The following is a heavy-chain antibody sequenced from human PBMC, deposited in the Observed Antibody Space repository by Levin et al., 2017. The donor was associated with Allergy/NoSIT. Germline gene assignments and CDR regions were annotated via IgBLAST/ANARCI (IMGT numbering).Heavy chain of an antibody. D-gene: IGHD2-2*01. CDR2: INTNTGNP. CDR3: ARDRDIVVVPAASPRGRYDYDYMDV. Sequence: ASVKVSCKASGYTFTSYAMNWVRQAPGQGLEWMGWINTNTGNPTYAQGFTGRFVFSLDTSVSTAYLQISSLKAEDTAVYYCARDRDIVVVPAASPRGRYDYDYMDVWGKGTTVTVSS. J-gene: IGHJ6*03. V-gene: IGHV7-4-1*02. CDR1: GYTFTSYA.